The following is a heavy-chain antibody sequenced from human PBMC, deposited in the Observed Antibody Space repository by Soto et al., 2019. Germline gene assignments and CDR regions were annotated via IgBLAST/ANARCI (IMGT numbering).Heavy chain of an antibody. D-gene: IGHD6-13*01. CDR2: MNPNSGNT. CDR3: ASGRFTIAAAVPTLYYYYYMDV. Sequence: ASVKVSCKASGYTFTSYDINWVRQATGQGLEWMGWMNPNSGNTGYAQKFQGRVTMTRNTSISTAYMELSSLRSEDTAVYYCASGRFTIAAAVPTLYYYYYMDVWGKGTTVTVSS. J-gene: IGHJ6*03. V-gene: IGHV1-8*01. CDR1: GYTFTSYD.